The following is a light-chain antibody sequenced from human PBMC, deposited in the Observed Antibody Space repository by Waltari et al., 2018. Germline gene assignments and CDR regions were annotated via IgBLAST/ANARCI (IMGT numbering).Light chain of an antibody. CDR3: QKVNSFPRT. V-gene: IGKV1-12*01. Sequence: DIQMTQSPSSVSASVGDRVTLTCRARQGISSRLAWYQQKPGKAPKLLIYDASSLHRGVPTRFSGSGSGTDVTLTIRSLQPEDCATYYCQKVNSFPRTFGQGTKVEVK. J-gene: IGKJ1*01. CDR2: DAS. CDR1: QGISSR.